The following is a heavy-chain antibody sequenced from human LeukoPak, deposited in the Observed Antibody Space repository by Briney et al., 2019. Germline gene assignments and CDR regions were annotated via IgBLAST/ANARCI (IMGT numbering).Heavy chain of an antibody. V-gene: IGHV1-18*01. CDR3: ARDRLWGEYDAFDI. CDR1: GYTFTSYG. D-gene: IGHD2/OR15-2a*01. Sequence: ASVKVSCKASGYTFTSYGISWGRQAPGQGLEWMGWISAYNGNTNYAQKLQGRVTMTTDTSTSTAYMELRSLRSDDTAVYYCARDRLWGEYDAFDIWGQGTMVTVSS. CDR2: ISAYNGNT. J-gene: IGHJ3*02.